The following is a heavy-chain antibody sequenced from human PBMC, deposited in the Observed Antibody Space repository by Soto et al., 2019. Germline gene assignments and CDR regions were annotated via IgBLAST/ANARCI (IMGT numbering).Heavy chain of an antibody. D-gene: IGHD2-2*01. CDR3: ARDHCISTSCYADY. Sequence: QVQLVQSGAEVKKPGSSVKVSCKASGGTFSSYAISWVRQAPGQGLEWMGGIIPIFGTANYAQKFQGRVTITADESTSTAYLGLSSLRSEDTDVYYCARDHCISTSCYADYWGQGTLVTVSS. CDR2: IIPIFGTA. CDR1: GGTFSSYA. J-gene: IGHJ4*02. V-gene: IGHV1-69*12.